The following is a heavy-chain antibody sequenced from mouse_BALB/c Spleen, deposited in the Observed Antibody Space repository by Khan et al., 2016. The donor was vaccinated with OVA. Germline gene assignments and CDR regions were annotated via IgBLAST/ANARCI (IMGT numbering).Heavy chain of an antibody. D-gene: IGHD3-1*01. CDR1: GYTFTSYV. J-gene: IGHJ3*01. Sequence: VQLQQSGPELVKPGASVKMSCKASGYTFTSYVMHWVKQKPGQGLEWIGYINPYNDYTKFNEKFKGKATMTSDKSSSTAYMELSSLTTEDSAVYYCARVVLGLHTMFAYWGQGTRVTVSA. V-gene: IGHV1S136*01. CDR2: INPYNDYT. CDR3: ARVVLGLHTMFAY.